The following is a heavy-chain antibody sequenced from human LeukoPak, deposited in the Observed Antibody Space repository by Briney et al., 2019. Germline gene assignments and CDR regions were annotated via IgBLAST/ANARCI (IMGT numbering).Heavy chain of an antibody. CDR1: GGSISSSSYY. D-gene: IGHD6-19*01. V-gene: IGHV4-39*07. CDR3: ARLASSGRSHCDY. Sequence: SETLSLPCTVSGGSISSSSYYWGGIRQPPGKGLEWIGSIYYSGSTNYNPSLKSRVTISVDTSKNQFSLKMNSVTAADTAVYYCARLASSGRSHCDYWGQGTLVTVSS. CDR2: IYYSGST. J-gene: IGHJ4*02.